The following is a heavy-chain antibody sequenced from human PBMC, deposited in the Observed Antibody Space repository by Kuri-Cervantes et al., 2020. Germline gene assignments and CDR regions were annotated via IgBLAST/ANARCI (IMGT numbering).Heavy chain of an antibody. V-gene: IGHV3-30*18. D-gene: IGHD3-22*01. CDR3: AKGSGDYYDSSGYNLFDY. CDR2: ISYDGSNK. J-gene: IGHJ4*02. CDR1: GFTFSSYG. Sequence: GGSLRLSCAASGFTFSSYGMHWVRQAPGKGLEWVAVISYDGSNKYYADSVKGRFTISRDNSKNTLYLQMNSLRAEDTAVYYCAKGSGDYYDSSGYNLFDYWGQGTLVTASS.